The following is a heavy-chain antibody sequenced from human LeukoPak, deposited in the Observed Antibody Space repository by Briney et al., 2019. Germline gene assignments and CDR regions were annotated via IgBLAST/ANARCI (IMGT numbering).Heavy chain of an antibody. CDR2: IYYSGST. CDR1: GGSISSSSYY. CDR3: ARHSRRGEGLFYWFDP. J-gene: IGHJ5*02. D-gene: IGHD3-3*01. V-gene: IGHV4-39*01. Sequence: SETLSLTCTVSGGSISSSSYYWGWIRQPPGKGLEWIGSIYYSGSTYYNPSLKSRVTISVDTSKNQFSLKLSTVIAADTAVYYCARHSRRGEGLFYWFDPWGQGTLVTVSS.